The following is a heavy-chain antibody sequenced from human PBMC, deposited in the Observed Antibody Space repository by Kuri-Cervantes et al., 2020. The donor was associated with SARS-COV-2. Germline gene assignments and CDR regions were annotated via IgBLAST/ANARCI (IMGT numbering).Heavy chain of an antibody. D-gene: IGHD3-22*01. J-gene: IGHJ5*02. CDR3: ARGAYYDSSGFPFKHNWFDP. Sequence: WPLSGDSVSSNSAAWNWIRQSPSRGLEWLGRTYDRSKWYNDYAVSVKSRITINPDTSKNQFSLQLNSVTPEDTAVYYCARGAYYDSSGFPFKHNWFDPWGQGTLVTVSS. V-gene: IGHV6-1*01. CDR2: TYDRSKWYN. CDR1: GDSVSSNSAA.